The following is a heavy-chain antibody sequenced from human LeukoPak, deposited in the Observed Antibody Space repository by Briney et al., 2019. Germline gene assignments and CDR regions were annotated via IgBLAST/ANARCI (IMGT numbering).Heavy chain of an antibody. CDR2: ISGSGGST. CDR1: GFTFSSYA. CDR3: AKGIDIVVVPAAILDY. D-gene: IGHD2-2*01. Sequence: GGSLXLSCAASGFTFSSYAMSWVRQAPGKGLEWVSAISGSGGSTYYADSVKGRFTIARDNSKNTLYLQMNSLRAEDTAVYYCAKGIDIVVVPAAILDYWGQGTLVTVSS. J-gene: IGHJ4*02. V-gene: IGHV3-23*01.